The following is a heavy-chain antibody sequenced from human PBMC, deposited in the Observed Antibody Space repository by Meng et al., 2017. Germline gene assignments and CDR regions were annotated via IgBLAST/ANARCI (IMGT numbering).Heavy chain of an antibody. CDR1: GFTFSNAW. V-gene: IGHV3-15*01. D-gene: IGHD2-2*01. Sequence: GESLKISCAASGFTFSNAWMSWVRQAPGKGLEWVGRIKSKTDGGTTDYAAPVKGRFTISRDDSKNTLYLQMNSLKTGDTAVYYCTTVDLPAAINWGQGTLVTVSS. CDR2: IKSKTDGGTT. J-gene: IGHJ4*02. CDR3: TTVDLPAAIN.